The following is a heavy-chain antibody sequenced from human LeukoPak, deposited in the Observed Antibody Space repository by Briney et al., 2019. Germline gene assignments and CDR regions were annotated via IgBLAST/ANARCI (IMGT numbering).Heavy chain of an antibody. J-gene: IGHJ4*02. CDR1: GGSISSYY. CDR2: IYYSGST. CDR3: ARRRDGYNYDFDY. V-gene: IGHV4-59*01. Sequence: PSETLSLTCTVSGGSISSYYWSWIWQPPGKGLEWIGYIYYSGSTNYNPSLKSRVTISVDTSKNQFSLKLSSVTAADTAVYYCARRRDGYNYDFDYWGQGTLVTVSS. D-gene: IGHD5-24*01.